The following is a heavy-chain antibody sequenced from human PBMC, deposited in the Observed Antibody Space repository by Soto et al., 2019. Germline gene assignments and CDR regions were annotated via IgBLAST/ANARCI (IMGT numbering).Heavy chain of an antibody. CDR3: ARAPDSSGWYDYYYGMAV. CDR1: GFTFSDYY. V-gene: IGHV3-11*01. J-gene: IGHJ6*02. CDR2: ITSGSTI. Sequence: QVQLVESGGGLVKPGGSLRLSCAASGFTFSDYYMSWIRQAPGKGLEWVSYITSGSTIYYADSAKGRFTISRDTAKNALYLQMISLRAEDPAVYYCARAPDSSGWYDYYYGMAVWGQGTTVTVS. D-gene: IGHD6-19*01.